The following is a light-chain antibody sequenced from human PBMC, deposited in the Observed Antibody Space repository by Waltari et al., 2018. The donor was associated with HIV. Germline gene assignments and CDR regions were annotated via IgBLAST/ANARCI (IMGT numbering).Light chain of an antibody. V-gene: IGLV4-69*01. Sequence: QLVLTQSPSASASLGASVMLTCTLTSCHSSYVFAWHLQQPEKGPRYLMKLNSDGSHSKGDGIPDRFSGSSSGAERYLTISSLQSEDEADYYCQTWGTGIHVVFGGGTKLTVL. CDR3: QTWGTGIHVV. J-gene: IGLJ2*01. CDR1: SCHSSYV. CDR2: LNSDGSH.